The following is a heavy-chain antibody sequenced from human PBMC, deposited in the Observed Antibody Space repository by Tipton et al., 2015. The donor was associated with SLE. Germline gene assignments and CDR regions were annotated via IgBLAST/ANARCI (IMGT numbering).Heavy chain of an antibody. J-gene: IGHJ4*02. CDR3: ARVGFWSGYSIDYFDY. V-gene: IGHV4-59*11. CDR1: GGSISSHY. CDR2: IYHSGGT. D-gene: IGHD3-3*01. Sequence: TLSLTCTVSGGSISSHYWSWIRQPPGKGLEWIGYIYHSGGTNHSPSLRSRLTTSVDTSKNQFSLKLSSVTAADTAVYYCARVGFWSGYSIDYFDYWGQGTLVTVSS.